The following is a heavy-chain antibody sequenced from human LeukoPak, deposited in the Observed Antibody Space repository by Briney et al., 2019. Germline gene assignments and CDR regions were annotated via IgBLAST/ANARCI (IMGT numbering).Heavy chain of an antibody. CDR2: IKQDGSEK. J-gene: IGHJ6*04. CDR1: GFTFSSSW. V-gene: IGHV3-7*03. CDR3: AREDIVVVPAAMDV. D-gene: IGHD2-2*01. Sequence: PGGSLRLSCAASGFTFSSSWMSWVRQAPGKGLEWVANIKQDGSEKYYVDSVKGRFTISRDNAKNSLYLQMNSLRAEDTAVYYCAREDIVVVPAAMDVWGKGTTVTVSS.